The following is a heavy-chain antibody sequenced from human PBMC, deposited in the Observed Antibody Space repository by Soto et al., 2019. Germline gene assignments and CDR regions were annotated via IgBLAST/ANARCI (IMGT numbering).Heavy chain of an antibody. Sequence: PSETLSLTCTVSGGSISSSSYYWGWIRQPPGKGLEWIGSIYYSGSTYYNPSLKSRVTISVDTSKNQFSLKLSSVTAADTAVYYCARQSYSSGWYYYYYGMDVWGQGTTVTVS. D-gene: IGHD6-19*01. CDR2: IYYSGST. J-gene: IGHJ6*02. CDR3: ARQSYSSGWYYYYYGMDV. V-gene: IGHV4-39*01. CDR1: GGSISSSSYY.